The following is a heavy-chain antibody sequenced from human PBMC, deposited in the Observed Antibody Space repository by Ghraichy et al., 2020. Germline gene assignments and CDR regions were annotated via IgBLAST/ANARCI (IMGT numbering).Heavy chain of an antibody. Sequence: SETLSLTCTVSGGSVSSGSYYWSWIRQPPGKGLEWIGYIYYSGSTNYNPSLKSRVTISVDTSKNQFSLKLSSVTAADTAVYYCARRPYNGRFGELFRYYYYYGMDVWGQGTTVTVSS. CDR2: IYYSGST. J-gene: IGHJ6*02. D-gene: IGHD3-10*01. V-gene: IGHV4-61*01. CDR1: GGSVSSGSYY. CDR3: ARRPYNGRFGELFRYYYYYGMDV.